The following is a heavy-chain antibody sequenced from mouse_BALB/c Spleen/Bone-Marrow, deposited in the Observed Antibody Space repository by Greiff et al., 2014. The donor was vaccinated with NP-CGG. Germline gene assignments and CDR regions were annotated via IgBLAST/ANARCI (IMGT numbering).Heavy chain of an antibody. D-gene: IGHD4-1*01. V-gene: IGHV3-8*02. CDR3: ATGYYFDY. CDR1: GDSITRGY. J-gene: IGHJ2*01. CDR2: ITYSANT. Sequence: EVMLVESGPSLVKPSQTLSLTCSVTGDSITRGYWNWIRKFPGNKLEYMGYITYSANTYYNPSLKSRLSITRDTSKNQYYLQLNSVTTEDTATYCCATGYYFDYWGQGTTLTVSS.